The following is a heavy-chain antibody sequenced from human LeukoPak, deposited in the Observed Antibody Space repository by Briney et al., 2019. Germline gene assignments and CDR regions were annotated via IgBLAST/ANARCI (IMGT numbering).Heavy chain of an antibody. J-gene: IGHJ5*02. Sequence: SQTLSLTCTVSGGSISSGGYYWSWIRQHPGTGLEWIGYIYYSGSTYYNPSLKSRVTISVDTSKNQFSLKLSSVTAADTAVYYCARRWQLAGYCSSTSCYGMIDPWGQGTLVTVSS. V-gene: IGHV4-31*03. CDR2: IYYSGST. CDR3: ARRWQLAGYCSSTSCYGMIDP. CDR1: GGSISSGGYY. D-gene: IGHD2-2*01.